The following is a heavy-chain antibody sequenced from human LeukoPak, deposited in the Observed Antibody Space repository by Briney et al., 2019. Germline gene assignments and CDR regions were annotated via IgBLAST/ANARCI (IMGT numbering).Heavy chain of an antibody. J-gene: IGHJ4*02. CDR2: IKQDGSQQ. CDR3: SNGIYSSSY. D-gene: IGHD6-6*01. Sequence: GGSLRLSCAASGFNFTRYWMAWLRQAPGKGLEWVANIKQDGSQQYYLGSVKGRFTISRDNAEDSLYLQMNNVRAEDTAVYYCSNGIYSSSYWGQGTLVTVSS. V-gene: IGHV3-7*01. CDR1: GFNFTRYW.